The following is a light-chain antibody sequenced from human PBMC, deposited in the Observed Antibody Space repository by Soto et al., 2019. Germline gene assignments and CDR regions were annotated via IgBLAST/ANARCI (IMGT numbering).Light chain of an antibody. Sequence: EIVLTQSPGTLSLSPGERATLSCRASQSVSSTYLAWYQQKPGQAPGLLLYGASNRASGIPDRFAGGGSGTDFILTISRLEPEDFAVYYCQQYGSSPKITFGQGTRLEIK. CDR3: QQYGSSPKIT. CDR2: GAS. CDR1: QSVSSTY. V-gene: IGKV3-20*01. J-gene: IGKJ5*01.